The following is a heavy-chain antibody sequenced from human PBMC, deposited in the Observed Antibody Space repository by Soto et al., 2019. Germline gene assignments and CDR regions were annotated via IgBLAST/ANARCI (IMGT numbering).Heavy chain of an antibody. Sequence: QVQLVQSGAEVKKPGSSLKVSCKASGGTFTNYAFSWVRQAPGQGPEWMGGIIPVFGTPDYAQKFQGRVMITADESTITASMELNSLRSDDTAVYYCARERSVGYCITTTCPKPFYFYAMDVWGQGTTVTVSS. CDR3: ARERSVGYCITTTCPKPFYFYAMDV. CDR1: GGTFTNYA. CDR2: IIPVFGTP. D-gene: IGHD2-2*01. J-gene: IGHJ6*02. V-gene: IGHV1-69*12.